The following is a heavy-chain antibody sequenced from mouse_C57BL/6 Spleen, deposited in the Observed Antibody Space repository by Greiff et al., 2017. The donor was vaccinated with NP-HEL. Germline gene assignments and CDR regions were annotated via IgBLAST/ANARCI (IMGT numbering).Heavy chain of an antibody. J-gene: IGHJ2*01. Sequence: QVQLQQSGPELVKPGASVKISCKASGYAFSSSWMNWVKQRPGKGLGWIGRIYPGDGDTNYNGKFKGKATLTADKSSSTAYMQLSSLTSEDSAVYFCARRGNPYFDYWGQGTTLTVSS. V-gene: IGHV1-82*01. CDR3: ARRGNPYFDY. CDR2: IYPGDGDT. D-gene: IGHD2-1*01. CDR1: GYAFSSSW.